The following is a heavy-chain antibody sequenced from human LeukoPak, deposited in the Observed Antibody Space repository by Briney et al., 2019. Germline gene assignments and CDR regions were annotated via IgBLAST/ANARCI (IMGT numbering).Heavy chain of an antibody. D-gene: IGHD3-9*01. CDR1: GFTFSSYS. J-gene: IGHJ3*02. Sequence: PGGSLRLSCAASGFTFSSYSVNWVRQAPGKGLEWVSSISSSSSYIYYADSVKGRFTISRDNAKNSLYLQMNSLRAEDTAVYYCARDNSDILTGPDAFDIWGQGTMVTVSS. CDR3: ARDNSDILTGPDAFDI. V-gene: IGHV3-21*01. CDR2: ISSSSSYI.